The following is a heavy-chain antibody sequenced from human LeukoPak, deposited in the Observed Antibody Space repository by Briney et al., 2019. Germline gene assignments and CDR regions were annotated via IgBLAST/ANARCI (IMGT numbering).Heavy chain of an antibody. CDR2: ISSSGSAI. Sequence: PGGSLRLSCAASGFTFSSYEMNWVRQAPGKGLEWVSYISSSGSAIYYADSVKGRFTISRDNAKNSLYLQMNSLRAEDTAVYYCARSEMATVYYLVYWGQGTLVTVSS. CDR3: ARSEMATVYYLVY. J-gene: IGHJ4*02. D-gene: IGHD5-24*01. CDR1: GFTFSSYE. V-gene: IGHV3-48*03.